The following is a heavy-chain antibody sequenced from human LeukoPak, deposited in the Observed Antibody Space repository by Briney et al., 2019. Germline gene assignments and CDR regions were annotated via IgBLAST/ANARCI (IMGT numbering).Heavy chain of an antibody. CDR1: GGSISSSDYY. CDR2: IYYNGNT. Sequence: SETLSLTCTVSGGSISSSDYYWGWIRQPPGERLEWIGTIYYNGNTYYNPSLQSRVIISVDTSKNQFSLKLTSVAAPDTAVYYCARTVGTHRFDYWGQGILVTVSS. V-gene: IGHV4-39*01. D-gene: IGHD4-23*01. CDR3: ARTVGTHRFDY. J-gene: IGHJ4*02.